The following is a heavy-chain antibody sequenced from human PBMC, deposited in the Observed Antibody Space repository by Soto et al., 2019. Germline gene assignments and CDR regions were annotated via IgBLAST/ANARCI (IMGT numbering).Heavy chain of an antibody. J-gene: IGHJ1*01. Sequence: QVQLQESGPGLVKPSETLSLTCTVSGDSIRSSSHYWAWNRQPPGKGLEWIGGFYYSGSPYYNPSLKSRVPMSVDTSKNQFSLNLNSVTAAATAVYYCYINGFWGQGTLVTVSS. D-gene: IGHD2-8*01. V-gene: IGHV4-39*01. CDR3: YINGF. CDR1: GDSIRSSSHY. CDR2: FYYSGSP.